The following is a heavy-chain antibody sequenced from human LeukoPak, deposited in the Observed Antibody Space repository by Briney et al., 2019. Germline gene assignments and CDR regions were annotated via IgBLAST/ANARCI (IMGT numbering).Heavy chain of an antibody. Sequence: GGSLRLSCVASGFIFGNYWMHWVRQAPGKGLVWVSRINTDGSTTNYADSVKGRFTISRDNAKNSLYLQMNSLRAEDTAVYYCARDIEGATDYWGQGTLVTVSS. CDR3: ARDIEGATDY. D-gene: IGHD1-26*01. J-gene: IGHJ4*02. V-gene: IGHV3-74*01. CDR2: INTDGSTT. CDR1: GFIFGNYW.